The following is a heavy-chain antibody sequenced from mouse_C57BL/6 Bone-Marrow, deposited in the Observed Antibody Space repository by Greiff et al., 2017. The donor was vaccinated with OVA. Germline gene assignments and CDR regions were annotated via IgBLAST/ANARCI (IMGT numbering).Heavy chain of an antibody. D-gene: IGHD2-4*01. Sequence: VQLQQSGPVLVKPGASVKMSCKASGYTFTDYYMNWVKQSHGKSLEWIGVINPYNGGTSYNQKFKGKATLTVDKSSSTAYMELNSLTSEDSAVYDCARDDYAWFAYWGQGTLVTVSA. CDR2: INPYNGGT. J-gene: IGHJ3*01. CDR1: GYTFTDYY. V-gene: IGHV1-19*01. CDR3: ARDDYAWFAY.